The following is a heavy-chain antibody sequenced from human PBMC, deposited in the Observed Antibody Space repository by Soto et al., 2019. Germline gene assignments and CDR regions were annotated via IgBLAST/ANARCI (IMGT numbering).Heavy chain of an antibody. Sequence: ASVKVSCKASGYTFTSYYMHWVRQAPGQGLEWMGIINPSGGSTSYAQKFQGRVTMTRDTSTSTVYMELSSLRSEDTAVYYCARDIVVVVAATHYYYYGMDVWGQGTTVPVSS. CDR3: ARDIVVVVAATHYYYYGMDV. D-gene: IGHD2-15*01. J-gene: IGHJ6*02. CDR2: INPSGGST. V-gene: IGHV1-46*01. CDR1: GYTFTSYY.